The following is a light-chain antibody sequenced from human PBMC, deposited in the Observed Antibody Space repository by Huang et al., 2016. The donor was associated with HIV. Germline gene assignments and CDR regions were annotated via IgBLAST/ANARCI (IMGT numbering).Light chain of an antibody. J-gene: IGKJ4*01. CDR3: QQHDSWLT. CDR1: QSITNH. CDR2: DAA. Sequence: IVLTQSPATLSWYLGERVTLSCRASQSITNHLAWYQQRPGQAPRPLIYDAATRVAGVPARFSGSGSGTDFTLTISSLEPEDFALYYCQQHDSWLTFGGGTKVEV. V-gene: IGKV3-11*01.